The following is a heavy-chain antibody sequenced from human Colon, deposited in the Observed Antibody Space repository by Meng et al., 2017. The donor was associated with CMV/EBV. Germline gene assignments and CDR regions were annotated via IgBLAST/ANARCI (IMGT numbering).Heavy chain of an antibody. Sequence: GGSLRLSCVASGLTVSSTYMSWVRQAPGKGLEWVSIIYTSGTIKYADSVEGRFTISRDNSDNTLYLQMNSLSGGDTAVYYCARVMASRTDAFDIWGQGTMVTVSS. CDR3: ARVMASRTDAFDI. CDR1: GLTVSSTY. V-gene: IGHV3-66*02. J-gene: IGHJ3*02. CDR2: IYTSGTI. D-gene: IGHD5-24*01.